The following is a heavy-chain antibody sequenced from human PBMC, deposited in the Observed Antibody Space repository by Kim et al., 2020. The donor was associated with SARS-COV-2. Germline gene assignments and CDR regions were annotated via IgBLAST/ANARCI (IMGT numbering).Heavy chain of an antibody. J-gene: IGHJ6*02. CDR1: GGSISSYY. Sequence: SETLSLTCTVSGGSISSYYWSWIRQPPGKGLEWIGYIYYSGSTNYNPSLKSRVTISVDTSKNQFSLKLSSVTAADTAVYYCASGRYYDLEGYYYGMDVWGQGTTVTVSS. CDR3: ASGRYYDLEGYYYGMDV. D-gene: IGHD3-3*01. V-gene: IGHV4-59*01. CDR2: IYYSGST.